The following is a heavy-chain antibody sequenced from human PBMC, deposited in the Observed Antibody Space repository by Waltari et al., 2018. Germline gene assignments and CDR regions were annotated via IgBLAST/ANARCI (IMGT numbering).Heavy chain of an antibody. J-gene: IGHJ4*02. V-gene: IGHV4-34*01. CDR2: INHSGST. CDR3: ARGGDTPFDY. D-gene: IGHD2-21*01. CDR1: GGSFSGYY. Sequence: QVQLQQWGAGLLKPSETLSLTCAVYGGSFSGYYWSWIRQPPGKGLEWIGEINHSGSTNHNPSLKSRVTISVDTSKNQFSLKLSSVTAADTAVYYCARGGDTPFDYWGQGTLVTVSS.